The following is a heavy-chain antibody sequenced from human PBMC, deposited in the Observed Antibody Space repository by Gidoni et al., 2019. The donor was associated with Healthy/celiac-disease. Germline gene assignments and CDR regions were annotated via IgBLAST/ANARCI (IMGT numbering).Heavy chain of an antibody. CDR3: ASPYGDYEYYFDY. CDR1: GFTFSSYA. J-gene: IGHJ4*02. Sequence: EVQLLESGGGLVQPGGSLRLSCAASGFTFSSYAMSWVRQAPGKGLEWVSAISGRGGSTYYADSVKGRFTISRDNSENTLYLQMNSLRAEDTAVYYCASPYGDYEYYFDYWGQGTLVTVSS. D-gene: IGHD4-17*01. V-gene: IGHV3-23*01. CDR2: ISGRGGST.